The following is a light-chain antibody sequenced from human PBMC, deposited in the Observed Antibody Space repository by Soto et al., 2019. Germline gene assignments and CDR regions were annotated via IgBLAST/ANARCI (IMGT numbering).Light chain of an antibody. Sequence: QSVLTQPPSVSGAPGQRVTISCTGSSSNIGAGYPVHWYQQLPGTAPKLLVAGNRPSGVPDRFSVSKSGASASLAITGLQAEDEADYYCAAWDDSLNGFWVFGGGTKLTVL. CDR3: AAWDDSLNGFWV. J-gene: IGLJ3*02. CDR1: SSNIGAGYP. CDR2: G. V-gene: IGLV1-40*01.